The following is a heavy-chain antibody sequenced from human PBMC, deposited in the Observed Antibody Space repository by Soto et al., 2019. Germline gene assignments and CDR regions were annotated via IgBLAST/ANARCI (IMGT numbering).Heavy chain of an antibody. CDR1: GFSFDDHN. Sequence: EAHLVESGGAVVQPGGSLRLSCVASGFSFDDHNMYWVRQASDQGLEWVSLISWEGETTYYADSVKGRFTISRDNSKNSLYLQLNAVTTEDTALYYCASSQGDYWGQGTLVTVAS. V-gene: IGHV3-43*01. CDR2: ISWEGETT. J-gene: IGHJ4*02. CDR3: ASSQGDY.